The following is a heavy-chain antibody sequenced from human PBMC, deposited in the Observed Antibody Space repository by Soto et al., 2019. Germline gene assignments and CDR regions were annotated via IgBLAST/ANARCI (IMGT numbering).Heavy chain of an antibody. Sequence: EVQRLESGGGLVQPGGSLRGSCAASGFTFSSYAMSWVRQAPGKGLEWVSGISGSGGSTYYADSVKGRFTISRDNSKNTLYLQTNSLRAEDTAVYYCAKERGYNYGYDAMDVWGQGTTVTVSS. V-gene: IGHV3-23*01. CDR3: AKERGYNYGYDAMDV. CDR1: GFTFSSYA. CDR2: ISGSGGST. J-gene: IGHJ6*02. D-gene: IGHD5-18*01.